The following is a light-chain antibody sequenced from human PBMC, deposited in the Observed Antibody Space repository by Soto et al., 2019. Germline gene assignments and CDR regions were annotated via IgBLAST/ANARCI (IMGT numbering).Light chain of an antibody. CDR2: RNS. Sequence: QSVLTQPPSVSGAPGQRVTISCTGSGPNLGAGYDVHWYQHLPETAPKLLMYRNSNRPSGVPDRFSGSKSGTSASLAITGLQAEDEADFYCQSYDSSLSAWVFGGGTKLTVL. CDR1: GPNLGAGYD. J-gene: IGLJ3*02. V-gene: IGLV1-40*01. CDR3: QSYDSSLSAWV.